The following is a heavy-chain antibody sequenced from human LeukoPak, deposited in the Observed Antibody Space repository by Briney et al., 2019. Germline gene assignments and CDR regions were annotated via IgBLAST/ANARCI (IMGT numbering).Heavy chain of an antibody. J-gene: IGHJ4*02. CDR2: INPDGRET. CDR3: ARPTRYTYYDSSGSFDY. Sequence: GGSLRLSCAASGFTFSRYWMCWVRQAPGKGLEWVAKINPDGRETYYVDSVKGRFTISRDNAKNSLYLQMNSLRAEDTAVYYCARPTRYTYYDSSGSFDYWGQGTLVTVSS. V-gene: IGHV3-7*05. CDR1: GFTFSRYW. D-gene: IGHD3-22*01.